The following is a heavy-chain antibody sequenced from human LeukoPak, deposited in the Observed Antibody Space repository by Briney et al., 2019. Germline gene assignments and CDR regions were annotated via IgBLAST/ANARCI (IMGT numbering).Heavy chain of an antibody. CDR3: ARVVPEGSGRDYYYYMDV. Sequence: PGGSLRLSCAASGFTVSSNYMSWVRQAPGKGLEWVSVIYSGGSTYYADSVKGRFTISRDNSKNTLYLQMNSLRAEDTAVYYCARVVPEGSGRDYYYYMDVWGKGTTVTVSS. V-gene: IGHV3-53*01. J-gene: IGHJ6*03. D-gene: IGHD2-2*01. CDR2: IYSGGST. CDR1: GFTVSSNY.